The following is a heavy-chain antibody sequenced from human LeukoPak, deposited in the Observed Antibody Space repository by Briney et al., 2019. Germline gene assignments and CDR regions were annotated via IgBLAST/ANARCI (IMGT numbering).Heavy chain of an antibody. J-gene: IGHJ6*03. CDR3: ARVVLAMPYYYYYYYMDV. D-gene: IGHD2-2*01. Sequence: ASVKVSCKASGYTFTSYDINWVRQATGQGLEWMGWMNPNSGNTGYAQKFQGRVTITRNTSISTAYMELSSLRSEDTAVYYCARVVLAMPYYYYYYYMDVWGKGTTVTISS. CDR2: MNPNSGNT. CDR1: GYTFTSYD. V-gene: IGHV1-8*03.